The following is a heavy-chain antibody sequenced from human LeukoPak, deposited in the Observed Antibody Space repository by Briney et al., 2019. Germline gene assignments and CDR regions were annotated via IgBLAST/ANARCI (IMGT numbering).Heavy chain of an antibody. CDR3: ARGRGSSWYYFDS. D-gene: IGHD6-13*01. CDR1: GGSISSYY. V-gene: IGHV4-4*07. J-gene: IGHJ4*02. Sequence: SETLSLTCTVPGGSISSYYWSWVRQPAGKGLGWIGRIYASGNTNYNPSLKGRVTMTVDTSKNQFSLNLSSVTAADTAVYYCARGRGSSWYYFDSWGQGTLVTVSS. CDR2: IYASGNT.